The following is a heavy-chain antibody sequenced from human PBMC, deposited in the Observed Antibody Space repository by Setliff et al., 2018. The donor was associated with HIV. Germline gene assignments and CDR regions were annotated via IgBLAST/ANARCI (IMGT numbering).Heavy chain of an antibody. CDR3: ARHHLVDPFDY. V-gene: IGHV4-39*01. CDR2: IFYSGST. Sequence: SETLSLTCTVSGDSISSSSYYWGWIRQPPGKGLEWLGSIFYSGSTYHNPSLKSRLIMSVDTSKNQFSLKLSSVTAADTAVYYCARHHLVDPFDYWGHGTLVTVSS. D-gene: IGHD2-2*01. J-gene: IGHJ4*01. CDR1: GDSISSSSYY.